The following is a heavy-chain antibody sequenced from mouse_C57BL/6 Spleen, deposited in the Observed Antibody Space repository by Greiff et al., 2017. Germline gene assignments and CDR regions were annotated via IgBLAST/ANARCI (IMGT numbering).Heavy chain of an antibody. Sequence: VQLQQPGAELVKPGASVKMSCKASGYTFTSYWITWVKQRPGQGLEWIGDIYPGSGSTNYNEKFKSKATLTVDISSSTAYMQLSSLTSEDSAVYYCARNGGAYWGQGTLVTVSA. V-gene: IGHV1-55*01. CDR2: IYPGSGST. CDR3: ARNGGAY. CDR1: GYTFTSYW. J-gene: IGHJ3*01.